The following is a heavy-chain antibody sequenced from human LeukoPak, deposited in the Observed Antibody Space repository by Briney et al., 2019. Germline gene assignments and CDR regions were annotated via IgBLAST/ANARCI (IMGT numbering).Heavy chain of an antibody. CDR2: ISSSGSYT. Sequence: GGSLRLSCAASGFTFSDYYMIWIREAPGKGLGWVSYISSSGSYTNYADSVKGRVTISRDNAKNSLYLQMNSLRAEDTAVYYCARDRAGGSGSYSDYWGQGTLVTVSS. CDR1: GFTFSDYY. J-gene: IGHJ4*02. CDR3: ARDRAGGSGSYSDY. D-gene: IGHD1-26*01. V-gene: IGHV3-11*06.